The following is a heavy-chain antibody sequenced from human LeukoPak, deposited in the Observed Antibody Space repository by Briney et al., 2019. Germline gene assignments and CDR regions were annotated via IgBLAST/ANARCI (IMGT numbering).Heavy chain of an antibody. CDR2: IDPGDSYT. V-gene: IGHV5-10-1*01. Sequence: GESLKISCKGSGYSFATYWISWVRQMPGKGLEWMGRIDPGDSYTSYNPSFQGHVTISADKSISTAYLQWNTLKVSDTAMYYCARTIFGVVTWFDPWGQGTLVTVSS. D-gene: IGHD3-3*01. CDR3: ARTIFGVVTWFDP. CDR1: GYSFATYW. J-gene: IGHJ5*02.